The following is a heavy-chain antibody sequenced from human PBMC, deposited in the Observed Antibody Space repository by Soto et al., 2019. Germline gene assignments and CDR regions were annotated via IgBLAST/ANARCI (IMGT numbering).Heavy chain of an antibody. CDR3: ATGRVLYGSEY. CDR1: RDSIYSYY. CDR2: VYHSGTI. V-gene: IGHV4-59*01. Sequence: TSETLSLTCTVSRDSIYSYYWSWIRQPPGKGPEWIGYVYHSGTINYNPSLESRVTISLDTSKNQFSLKLSSVTTADTALYYCATGRVLYGSEYWGQGTLVTVSS. J-gene: IGHJ4*02. D-gene: IGHD3-10*01.